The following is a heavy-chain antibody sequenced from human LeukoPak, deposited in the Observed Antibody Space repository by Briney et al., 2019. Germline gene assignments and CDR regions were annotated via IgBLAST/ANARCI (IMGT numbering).Heavy chain of an antibody. CDR2: INHSGST. D-gene: IGHD6-19*01. V-gene: IGHV4-34*01. Sequence: SQTLSLTCAVYGGSFSDYYWSWLRQPPGKGLEWIEEINHSGSTNYNPSLKSRVTISVDTSKNQFSLKLSSVTAADTAVYYCARGHRGAVAYDPWGQGTLVTVSS. J-gene: IGHJ5*02. CDR3: ARGHRGAVAYDP. CDR1: GGSFSDYY.